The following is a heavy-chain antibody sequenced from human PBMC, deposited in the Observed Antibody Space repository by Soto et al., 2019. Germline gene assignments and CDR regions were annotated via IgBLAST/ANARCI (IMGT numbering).Heavy chain of an antibody. CDR2: IYYSGST. CDR1: GGSISTNTYY. V-gene: IGHV4-39*01. J-gene: IGHJ4*02. CDR3: ARHEGGSWVVVAANFLY. D-gene: IGHD2-15*01. Sequence: SETLSLTCTVSGGSISTNTYYWAWIRQPPGKGLEWIGSIYYSGSTYYNPSLKSRVTISVDTSKNQFSLWLSSVTAADTAIYYCARHEGGSWVVVAANFLYWGQGTLVTVSS.